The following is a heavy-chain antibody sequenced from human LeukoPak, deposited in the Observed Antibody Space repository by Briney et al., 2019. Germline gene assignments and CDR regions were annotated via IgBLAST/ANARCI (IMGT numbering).Heavy chain of an antibody. Sequence: SGTLSLTCTVSGGSISSYYWSWIRQPAGKGLEWIGRIYTSGSTNYNPSLKSRVTISVDTSKNQFSLKLSSVTAADTAVYYCARGGWELLSSAFDIWGQGTMVTVSS. V-gene: IGHV4-4*07. J-gene: IGHJ3*02. CDR1: GGSISSYY. D-gene: IGHD1-26*01. CDR2: IYTSGST. CDR3: ARGGWELLSSAFDI.